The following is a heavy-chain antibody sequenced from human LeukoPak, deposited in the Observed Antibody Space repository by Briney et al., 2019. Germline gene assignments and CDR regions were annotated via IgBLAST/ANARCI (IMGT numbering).Heavy chain of an antibody. D-gene: IGHD3-10*01. J-gene: IGHJ4*02. V-gene: IGHV3-23*01. CDR1: GFTFSVYA. CDR2: INNSGGRT. CDR3: VKPGGSFYYGSDDY. Sequence: GGSLRLSCAASGFTFSVYAMTWVRQAPGKGLEWVSGINNSGGRTYYADSVNGRFTISRGNSKNTVYLHLNNLRTEDTAVYYCVKPGGSFYYGSDDYWGQGTLVTVSS.